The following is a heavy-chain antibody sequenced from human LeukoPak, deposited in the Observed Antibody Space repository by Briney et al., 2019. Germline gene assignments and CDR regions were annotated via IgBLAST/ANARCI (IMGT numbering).Heavy chain of an antibody. CDR1: GGSISSSSYY. D-gene: IGHD3-10*01. CDR2: IYYSGST. J-gene: IGHJ4*02. CDR3: ARAMVRGVKSFDY. Sequence: SETLSLTCTVSGGSISSSSYYWGWIRQPPGKGLEWIGSIYYSGSTYYNPSLKSRVTISVDTSKNQFSLKLSSVTAADTAVYYCARAMVRGVKSFDYWGQGTLVTVSS. V-gene: IGHV4-39*07.